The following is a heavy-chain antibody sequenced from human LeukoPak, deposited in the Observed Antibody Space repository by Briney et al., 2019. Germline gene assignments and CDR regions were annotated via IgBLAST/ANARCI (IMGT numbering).Heavy chain of an antibody. V-gene: IGHV3-48*03. Sequence: GGSLRLSCAASGFTFRSYEMNWVRQAPGKGLEWLSYITSSGTTIYYADSVKGRFTISRDNAKNSLYLKMNSLRAEDTAVYYCARDLYRIVVVPHYFDYWGQGTLVTVSS. J-gene: IGHJ4*02. CDR2: ITSSGTTI. CDR3: ARDLYRIVVVPHYFDY. D-gene: IGHD3-22*01. CDR1: GFTFRSYE.